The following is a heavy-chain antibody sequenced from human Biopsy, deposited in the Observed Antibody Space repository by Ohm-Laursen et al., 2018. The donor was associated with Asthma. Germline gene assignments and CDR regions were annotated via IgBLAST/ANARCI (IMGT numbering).Heavy chain of an antibody. V-gene: IGHV3-30-3*01. D-gene: IGHD3-10*01. CDR3: ARDPADRIMVGDHDFYAMDV. Sequence: SLRLSCAAAGFTFRSYDMHWVRQAPGKGLEWVALISSNGYNKYYADSVKGRFTISRDNSKNTLSLQMNSLRLDDTAVYYCARDPADRIMVGDHDFYAMDVWGQGTTVTFSS. CDR2: ISSNGYNK. CDR1: GFTFRSYD. J-gene: IGHJ6*02.